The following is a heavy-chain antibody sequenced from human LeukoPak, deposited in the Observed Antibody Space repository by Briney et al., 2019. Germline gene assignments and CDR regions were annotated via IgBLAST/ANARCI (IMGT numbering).Heavy chain of an antibody. CDR3: ARARTYYYDMGAFDI. CDR2: IYYSGST. V-gene: IGHV4-59*01. CDR1: GDSISSYY. J-gene: IGHJ3*02. Sequence: PSETLSLTCTVSGDSISSYYWSWIRQPPGKGLEWIGYIYYSGSTNYSPSLKSRVTISVDTSKNQFSLKLSSVTAADTAVYYCARARTYYYDMGAFDIWGQGTMVTVSS. D-gene: IGHD3-22*01.